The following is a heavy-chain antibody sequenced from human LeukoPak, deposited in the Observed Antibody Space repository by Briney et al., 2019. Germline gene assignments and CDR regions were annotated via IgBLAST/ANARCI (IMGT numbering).Heavy chain of an antibody. D-gene: IGHD3-10*01. Sequence: GGSLRLSCAASGFTFSSYGMHWVRQAPGKGLEWVAVISYDGSNKYYADSVKGRFTISRDNSKNTLYLQMNSLRAEDTAVYYCAKGALLWFGELLRDYWGQGTLVTVSS. V-gene: IGHV3-30*18. CDR2: ISYDGSNK. CDR3: AKGALLWFGELLRDY. J-gene: IGHJ4*02. CDR1: GFTFSSYG.